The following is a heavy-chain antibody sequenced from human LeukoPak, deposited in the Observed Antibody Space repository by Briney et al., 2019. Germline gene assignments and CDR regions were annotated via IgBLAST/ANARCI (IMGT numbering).Heavy chain of an antibody. J-gene: IGHJ4*02. D-gene: IGHD2-21*02. V-gene: IGHV4-59*01. CDR2: LFYKRGA. CDR3: ARWTDCGGDCHILEY. CDR1: GGSISRYY. Sequence: PSETLSLTCSVSGGSISRYYWSWSRQAPGKGVEWIGNLFYKRGAWYKSSLKSRVTTSVDTSKNELSLTLTSVTAADTAVYYCARWTDCGGDCHILEYWGQGILVTVSS.